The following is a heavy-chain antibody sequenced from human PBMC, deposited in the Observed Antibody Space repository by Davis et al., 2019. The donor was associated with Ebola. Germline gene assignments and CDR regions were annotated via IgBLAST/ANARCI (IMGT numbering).Heavy chain of an antibody. V-gene: IGHV3-30*03. J-gene: IGHJ3*02. CDR1: GFPFSSRG. D-gene: IGHD3-10*01. CDR3: ARGELLDI. CDR2: ISDDGSNK. Sequence: GESLKISCAASGFPFSSRGMHWVRQAPGKGLEWVALISDDGSNKYYADSVKGRFTISRDNSKNTVYLQMNSLRVEDTADYYCARGELLDIWGQGTMVTVSS.